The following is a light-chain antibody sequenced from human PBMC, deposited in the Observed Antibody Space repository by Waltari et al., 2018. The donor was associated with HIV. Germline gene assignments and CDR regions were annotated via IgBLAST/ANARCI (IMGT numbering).Light chain of an antibody. V-gene: IGLV1-47*01. CDR2: RDK. J-gene: IGLJ1*01. CDR1: SSNIGGHF. Sequence: QSVLTQPPSAPATPGQRVTISCSGSSSNIGGHFVSWYQQLPGTAPKLLIYRDKQLPSGVPDRFSGSKSGTSASLAINGLRSEDEADYYCAAWDDSLSGLYVFGTGTKVTVL. CDR3: AAWDDSLSGLYV.